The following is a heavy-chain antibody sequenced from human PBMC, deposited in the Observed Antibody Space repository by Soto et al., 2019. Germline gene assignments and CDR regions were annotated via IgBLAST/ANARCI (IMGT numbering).Heavy chain of an antibody. V-gene: IGHV4-31*03. Sequence: QVQLQESGPGLVKPSQTLSLTCTVSGGSINTGGYYWGWIRHLPGEGLEWIGHIFYTGTAYYNPSLRSCFTVSKDTAANQFSLHMYSVTAADTAMYYCAGRLDDTSETFFNWFEPWGQGILVTVSS. CDR2: IFYTGTA. CDR3: AGRLDDTSETFFNWFEP. D-gene: IGHD3-22*01. CDR1: GGSINTGGYY. J-gene: IGHJ5*02.